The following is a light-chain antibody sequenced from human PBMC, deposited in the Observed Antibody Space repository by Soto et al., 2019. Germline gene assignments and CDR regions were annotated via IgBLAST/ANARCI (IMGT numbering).Light chain of an antibody. CDR1: HGISNY. CDR3: QQLNSYPLT. J-gene: IGKJ4*01. Sequence: DIQLAQSPSFLSASVGDRVTIACRASHGISNYLAWYQRKPGKAPKLLIYTASTLQSGVPSRFSGSGSGTEFTLTTSSLQPEDFATYYCQQLNSYPLTFGGGTKVEIK. CDR2: TAS. V-gene: IGKV1-9*01.